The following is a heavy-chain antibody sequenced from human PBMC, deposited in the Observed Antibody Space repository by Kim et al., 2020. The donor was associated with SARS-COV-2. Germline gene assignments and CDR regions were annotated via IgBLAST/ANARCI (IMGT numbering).Heavy chain of an antibody. J-gene: IGHJ5*02. Sequence: SETLSLTCAVYGGSFSGYYWSWIRQPPGKGLEWIGEINHSESTNYNPSLKSRVTISVDTSKNQFSLKLSSVTAADTAVYYCARGPALWFGELRWFDPWGQGTLVTVSS. CDR1: GGSFSGYY. D-gene: IGHD3-10*01. CDR2: INHSEST. CDR3: ARGPALWFGELRWFDP. V-gene: IGHV4-34*01.